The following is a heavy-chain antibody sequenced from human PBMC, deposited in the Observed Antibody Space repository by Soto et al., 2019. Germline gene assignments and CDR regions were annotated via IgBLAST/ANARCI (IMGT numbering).Heavy chain of an antibody. J-gene: IGHJ4*02. Sequence: GGSLRLSCAASGFTFSNYGMHWVRQAPGKGLEWVAVIWYDGSKKYYVDSVKGRFTISRDNSKNTLYLQMNSLRAEDTAVYYCAKDAYSGTYHFDYWGQGTLVTVSS. CDR1: GFTFSNYG. D-gene: IGHD1-26*01. CDR3: AKDAYSGTYHFDY. V-gene: IGHV3-33*06. CDR2: IWYDGSKK.